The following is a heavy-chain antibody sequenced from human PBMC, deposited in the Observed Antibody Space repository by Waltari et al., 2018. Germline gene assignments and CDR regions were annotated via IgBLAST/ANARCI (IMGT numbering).Heavy chain of an antibody. V-gene: IGHV4-39*07. CDR1: GGSISSSSYY. D-gene: IGHD6-19*01. CDR3: ARHGASGIVVAGMNNWFDP. Sequence: QLQLQESGPGLVKPSETLSLTCTVSGGSISSSSYYWGWIRQPPGKGLEWIGSIYYIGSTYYNPSLKSRVTISVDTSKNQFSLKLSSVTAADTAVYYCARHGASGIVVAGMNNWFDPWGQGTLVTVSS. CDR2: IYYIGST. J-gene: IGHJ5*02.